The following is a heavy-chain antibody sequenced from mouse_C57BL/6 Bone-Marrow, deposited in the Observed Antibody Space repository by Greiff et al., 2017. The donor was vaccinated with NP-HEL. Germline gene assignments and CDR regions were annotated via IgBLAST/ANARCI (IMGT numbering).Heavy chain of an antibody. CDR1: GYTFTSYW. CDR3: ARRRGYYYGSSRYWYVDV. Sequence: QVQLQQSGAELAKPGASVKLSCKASGYTFTSYWMHWVKQRPGQGLEWIGYINPSSGYTKYNQKFKDKATLTADKSSSTAYMQLSSLTYEDSAVYYCARRRGYYYGSSRYWYVDVWGTGTTVTVSS. D-gene: IGHD1-1*01. CDR2: INPSSGYT. V-gene: IGHV1-7*01. J-gene: IGHJ1*03.